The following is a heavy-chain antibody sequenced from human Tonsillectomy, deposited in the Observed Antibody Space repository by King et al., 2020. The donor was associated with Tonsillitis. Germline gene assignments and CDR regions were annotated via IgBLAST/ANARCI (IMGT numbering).Heavy chain of an antibody. CDR2: INPSGGRT. CDR1: GYSFTSYY. Sequence: VQLVQSGAEVKKPGASVKVSCKASGYSFTSYYMHWVRQAPGQGLEWMGLINPSGGRTSYAQKFQGRVTMTSDTSTSTVNMELSSLRSQDTAVYYCARDFNWNDPFGRYYHSFGMDVWGQGTTVTVSS. CDR3: ARDFNWNDPFGRYYHSFGMDV. D-gene: IGHD1-20*01. J-gene: IGHJ6*02. V-gene: IGHV1-46*01.